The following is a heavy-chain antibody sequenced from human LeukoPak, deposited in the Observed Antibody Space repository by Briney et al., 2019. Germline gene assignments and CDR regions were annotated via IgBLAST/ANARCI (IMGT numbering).Heavy chain of an antibody. D-gene: IGHD3-10*01. J-gene: IGHJ6*03. CDR2: ISSSGSTI. Sequence: LSLTCTVSGYSISSDYYMSWIRQAPGKGLEWVSYISSSGSTIYYADSVKGRFTISRDNAKNSLYLQMNSLRAEDTAVYYCARDSRETYGSGPLLGYYYYYMDVWGKGTTVTISS. V-gene: IGHV3-11*04. CDR3: ARDSRETYGSGPLLGYYYYYMDV. CDR1: GYSISSDYY.